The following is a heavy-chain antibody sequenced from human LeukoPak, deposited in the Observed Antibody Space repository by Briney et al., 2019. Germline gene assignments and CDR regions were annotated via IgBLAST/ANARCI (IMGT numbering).Heavy chain of an antibody. J-gene: IGHJ6*03. CDR1: GCTGSCYA. CDR2: GIPIFGTA. CDR3: ASQLPDCSGGSSSIYYYYMDV. V-gene: IGHV1-69*06. Sequence: SSVKVSCKASGCTGSCYAYNWVRQAPGQGLEWVGGGIPIFGTANYAQKFQGRVTTTADKSTSTAYMELSSLTSQHTAVHYCASQLPDCSGGSSSIYYYYMDVWGKGTTVTVSS. D-gene: IGHD2-15*01.